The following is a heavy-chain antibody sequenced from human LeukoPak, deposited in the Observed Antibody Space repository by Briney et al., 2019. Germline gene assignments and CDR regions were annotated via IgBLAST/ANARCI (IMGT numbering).Heavy chain of an antibody. CDR1: GYTFTTYY. CDR3: SRVNGQQLAIDY. V-gene: IGHV1-46*01. CDR2: IKPSGGST. J-gene: IGHJ4*02. D-gene: IGHD6-13*01. Sequence: ASVKVSCKASGYTFTTYYIHWVRQAPGQGLEWMGIIKPSGGSTSYAQKFQGRVTMTRDTSTSTVYMEVSGLRSEDTAVYYCSRVNGQQLAIDYWGQGTLVTVSS.